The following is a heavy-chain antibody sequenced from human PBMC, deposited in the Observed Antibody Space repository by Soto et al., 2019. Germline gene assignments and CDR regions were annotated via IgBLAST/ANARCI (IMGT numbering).Heavy chain of an antibody. CDR3: ARTLTGHLGAFDI. Sequence: QVQLVQSGAEVKKPGSSVKVSCKASGGTFSSYTISWVRQAPGQGLEWMGRIIPILGIANYAQKFQGRVTITADKSTSPAYMELSSLRSEDTAVYYCARTLTGHLGAFDIWGQGTMVTVSS. V-gene: IGHV1-69*02. D-gene: IGHD3-9*01. CDR1: GGTFSSYT. CDR2: IIPILGIA. J-gene: IGHJ3*02.